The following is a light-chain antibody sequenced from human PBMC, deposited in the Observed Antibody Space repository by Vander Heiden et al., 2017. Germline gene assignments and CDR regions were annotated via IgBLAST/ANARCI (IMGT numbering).Light chain of an antibody. Sequence: DIQMTQSPCSLSASVGDRVTITCQASQDISNYLNWYQQKPGKAPKLLIYDASNFETGVPSRFSGSGSGTDFTFTISSLQPEDIATYYCQQYDNLPLTFGGGTKVEIK. CDR1: QDISNY. CDR2: DAS. V-gene: IGKV1-33*01. CDR3: QQYDNLPLT. J-gene: IGKJ4*01.